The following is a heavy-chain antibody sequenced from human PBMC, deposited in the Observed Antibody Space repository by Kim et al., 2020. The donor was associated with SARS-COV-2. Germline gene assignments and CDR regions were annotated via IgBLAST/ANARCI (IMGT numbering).Heavy chain of an antibody. CDR2: INHSGST. CDR3: AKPGLPRYNWFDP. Sequence: SETLSLTCAVYGGSFSDYYWTWIRQPPGKGLEWIGEINHSGSTNYNPSLKSRVTISVDTSKNQFPLKLRSVTAADTAGYYCAKPGLPRYNWFDPWGQGTL. CDR1: GGSFSDYY. D-gene: IGHD6-25*01. J-gene: IGHJ5*02. V-gene: IGHV4-34*01.